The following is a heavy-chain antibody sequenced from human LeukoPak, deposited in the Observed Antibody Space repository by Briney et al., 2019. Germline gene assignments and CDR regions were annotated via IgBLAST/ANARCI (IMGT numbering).Heavy chain of an antibody. Sequence: GGWLRLSCAASGFSFSSYGMNLVRQAPGKGLEWVSSISSSSSYIYYADSVKGRLTISRDNAKNSLYLQMNSLRAEDTAVYYCARVRDCSGGSCYWYFDYWGQGTLVTVSS. CDR3: ARVRDCSGGSCYWYFDY. CDR2: ISSSSSYI. CDR1: GFSFSSYG. J-gene: IGHJ4*02. D-gene: IGHD2-15*01. V-gene: IGHV3-21*01.